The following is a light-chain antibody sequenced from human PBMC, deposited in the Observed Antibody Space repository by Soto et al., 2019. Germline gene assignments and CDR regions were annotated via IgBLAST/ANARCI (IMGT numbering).Light chain of an antibody. Sequence: QSVLTQPPSVSGAPGQRVTLSCTGSSSNIGADYDVSWYQQHPGKTPKLMIFEVNNRPSGVSNRFSGSKSGNTASLTISGLQAEDEADYYCTSYTNSNTYVFGTGTKVTVL. CDR2: EVN. V-gene: IGLV2-14*01. J-gene: IGLJ1*01. CDR3: TSYTNSNTYV. CDR1: SSNIGADYD.